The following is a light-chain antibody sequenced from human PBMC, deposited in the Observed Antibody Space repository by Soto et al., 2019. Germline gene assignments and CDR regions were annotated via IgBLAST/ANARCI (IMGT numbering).Light chain of an antibody. V-gene: IGKV1-33*01. Sequence: DIQMTQSPTFLSAFVGDRVTITCQASQDIITYLNWYQQRPGKAPKLLIYDVSKLETGVPSRFSGSVSGPDFILTISSLQPEEFATYYCQQSENRPFTLGGGTRVEI. CDR3: QQSENRPFT. CDR2: DVS. CDR1: QDIITY. J-gene: IGKJ4*01.